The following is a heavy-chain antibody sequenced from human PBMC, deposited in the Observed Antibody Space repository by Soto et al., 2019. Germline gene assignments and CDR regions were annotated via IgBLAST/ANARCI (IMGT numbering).Heavy chain of an antibody. D-gene: IGHD1-26*01. V-gene: IGHV4-34*01. CDR2: INHSGST. CDR3: ARGRRWGARQDYYYGMDV. J-gene: IGHJ6*02. Sequence: PSETLSLTCAVYGGSFSGYYWSWTRQQPGKGLEWIGEINHSGSTNYNPSLKSRVTISVDTSKNQCSLKLSSVTAADTAVYYCARGRRWGARQDYYYGMDVWGQGTTVTVSS. CDR1: GGSFSGYY.